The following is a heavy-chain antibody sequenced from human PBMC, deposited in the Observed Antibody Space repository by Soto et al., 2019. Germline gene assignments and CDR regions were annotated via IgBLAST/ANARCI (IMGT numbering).Heavy chain of an antibody. Sequence: QLQLQESGSGLVKPSQTLSLTCAVSGGSISSGGYSWSWIRQPPGKGLEWIGYIYHSGSTYYNPSLKSRVTISVDRSKNQFSLKLSSVTAADTAVYYCARAGGSPDGNWFDPWGQGTLVTVSS. V-gene: IGHV4-30-2*01. CDR1: GGSISSGGYS. J-gene: IGHJ5*02. CDR3: ARAGGSPDGNWFDP. CDR2: IYHSGST.